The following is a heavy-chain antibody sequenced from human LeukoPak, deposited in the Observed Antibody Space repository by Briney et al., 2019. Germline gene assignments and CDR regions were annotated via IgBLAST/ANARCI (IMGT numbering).Heavy chain of an antibody. CDR1: GFTFSSYG. CDR2: ISYDGSNK. V-gene: IGHV3-30*03. CDR3: TTDLLAAVGLVSFFDF. J-gene: IGHJ4*02. D-gene: IGHD6-13*01. Sequence: PGGSLRLSCAASGFTFSSYGMHWVRQAPGKGLEWVAVISYDGSNKYYADSVKGRFTISRDNSKNTLYLQMNSLKIEDTAVYYCTTDLLAAVGLVSFFDFWGQGALVTVSS.